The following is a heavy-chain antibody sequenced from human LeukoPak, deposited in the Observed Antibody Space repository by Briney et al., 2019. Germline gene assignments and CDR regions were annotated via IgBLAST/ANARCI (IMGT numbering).Heavy chain of an antibody. D-gene: IGHD3/OR15-3a*01. CDR3: AARRDYYFAY. Sequence: SETLSLTCTVSVDSISNYYWSWIRQPPGKGLEWIGYIYYTGSTNYNPSFKSRVTISVDTSKNQFSLKLSSVTAADTAVYYCAARRDYYFAYWGQRTLVTVSS. J-gene: IGHJ4*02. CDR1: VDSISNYY. CDR2: IYYTGST. V-gene: IGHV4-59*01.